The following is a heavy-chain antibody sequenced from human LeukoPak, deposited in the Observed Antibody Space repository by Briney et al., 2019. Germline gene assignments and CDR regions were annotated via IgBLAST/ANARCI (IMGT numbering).Heavy chain of an antibody. CDR3: AKEIYAPYYYDSSGHQAKYYYYGMGV. Sequence: GRSLRLSCAASGFTFSSYGMHWVRQAPGKGLEWVAVISYDGSNKYYADSVKGRFTISRDNSKNTLYLQMNSLRAEDTAVYYCAKEIYAPYYYDSSGHQAKYYYYGMGVWGRGTTVTVSS. J-gene: IGHJ6*02. D-gene: IGHD3-22*01. CDR1: GFTFSSYG. CDR2: ISYDGSNK. V-gene: IGHV3-30*18.